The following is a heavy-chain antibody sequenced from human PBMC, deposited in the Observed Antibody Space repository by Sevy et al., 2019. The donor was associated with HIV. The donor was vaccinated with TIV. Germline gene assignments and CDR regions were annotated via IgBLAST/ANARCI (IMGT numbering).Heavy chain of an antibody. J-gene: IGHJ6*02. CDR3: ARGRKTTEEWLEELDYYYGLDV. CDR1: GFSLTTSD. D-gene: IGHD2-8*01. CDR2: VRNDGSNK. Sequence: GGSLRLSCAASGFSLTTSDMHWVRQAPGKGLEWVAYVRNDGSNKYYADSVRDRFTISRDSPKNTLYLQRNSLRDEDTAIYYCARGRKTTEEWLEELDYYYGLDVWGQGTTVTV. V-gene: IGHV3-30*02.